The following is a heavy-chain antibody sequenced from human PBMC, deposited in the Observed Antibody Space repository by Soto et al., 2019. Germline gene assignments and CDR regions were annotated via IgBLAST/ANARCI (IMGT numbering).Heavy chain of an antibody. D-gene: IGHD5-18*01. V-gene: IGHV4-34*01. CDR2: INHSRST. CDR3: AIRPRPSIQQWLRPVLSNGWVDT. J-gene: IGHJ5*02. Sequence: ASETLSLTCAVYGGSFSGYYWSCLRQPPGRGLEWIGEINHSRSTNYNPSLKRRVTISVDTSRSQFSLNLSSVTAADTAVYYCAIRPRPSIQQWLRPVLSNGWVDTWGQGTLVTVSS. CDR1: GGSFSGYY.